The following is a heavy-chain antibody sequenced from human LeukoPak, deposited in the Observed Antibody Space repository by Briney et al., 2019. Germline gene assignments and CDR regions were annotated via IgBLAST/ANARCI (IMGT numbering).Heavy chain of an antibody. CDR3: ARVGGSYSPYYFDY. D-gene: IGHD1-26*01. CDR2: IYYSGST. V-gene: IGHV4-59*02. J-gene: IGHJ4*02. CDR1: GGSVSSYY. Sequence: SETLSLTCTVSGGSVSSYYWSWIRQPPGKGLEWIGYIYYSGSTNYNPSLKSRVTISVDTSKNQFSLKLSSVTAADTAVYYCARVGGSYSPYYFDYWGQGTLVTVSS.